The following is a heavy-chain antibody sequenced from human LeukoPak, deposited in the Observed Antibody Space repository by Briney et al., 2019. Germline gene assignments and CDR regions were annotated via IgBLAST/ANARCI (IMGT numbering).Heavy chain of an antibody. D-gene: IGHD3-3*01. Sequence: TSETLSLTCNVSGYSISNGYYWGWIRQPPGKWLEWIGIIYHSGSNHYNPSLKSRVSISVDTSKNQFSLKLSSVTAADTAVYYCARGFWSGYYRGALCYFDYWGQGTLVTVSS. J-gene: IGHJ4*02. V-gene: IGHV4-38-2*02. CDR2: IYHSGSN. CDR3: ARGFWSGYYRGALCYFDY. CDR1: GYSISNGYY.